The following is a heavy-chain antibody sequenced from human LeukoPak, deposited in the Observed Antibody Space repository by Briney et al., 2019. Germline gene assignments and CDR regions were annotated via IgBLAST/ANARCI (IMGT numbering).Heavy chain of an antibody. CDR2: INQVGSSK. Sequence: GGSLRLSCAASGFTFTTYWMGWVRQAPGKGPEWVANINQVGSSKYFVDSVKGRFIISRDNAKNSLYLQMNSLRDEDTAVYYCANLGPPGRDHYLESWGQGTLATVSS. V-gene: IGHV3-7*01. D-gene: IGHD5-24*01. J-gene: IGHJ4*02. CDR3: ANLGPPGRDHYLES. CDR1: GFTFTTYW.